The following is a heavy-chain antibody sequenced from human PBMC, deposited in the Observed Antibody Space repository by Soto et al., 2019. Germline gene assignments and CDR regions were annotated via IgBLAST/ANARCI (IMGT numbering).Heavy chain of an antibody. J-gene: IGHJ4*02. CDR3: ARGGIIDYVLTVFDY. CDR1: GGSFSGYY. Sequence: PSETLSLTCAVYGGSFSGYYWSWIRQPPGKGLEWIGEINHSGSTNYNPSLKSRVTISVDTSKNQFSLKLSSVTAADTAVYYCARGGIIDYVLTVFDYWGQGTLVTV. CDR2: INHSGST. D-gene: IGHD1-20*01. V-gene: IGHV4-34*01.